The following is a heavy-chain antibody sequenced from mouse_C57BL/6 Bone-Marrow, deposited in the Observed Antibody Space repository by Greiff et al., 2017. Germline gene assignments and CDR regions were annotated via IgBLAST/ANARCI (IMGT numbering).Heavy chain of an antibody. D-gene: IGHD2-2*01. CDR2: IYPRSGNT. Sequence: QVQLQQSGAELARPGASVKLSCKASGYTFTSYGISWVKQRPGQGLEWIGEIYPRSGNTYYNEKFKGKATLTADKSSSTAYMQLRSLTSEDAAVYFCARYGYYVDYWGQGTTLTVSS. J-gene: IGHJ2*01. V-gene: IGHV1-81*01. CDR1: GYTFTSYG. CDR3: ARYGYYVDY.